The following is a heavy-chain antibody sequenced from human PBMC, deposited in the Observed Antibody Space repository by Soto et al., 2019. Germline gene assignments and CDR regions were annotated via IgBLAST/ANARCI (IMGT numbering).Heavy chain of an antibody. Sequence: SVKVSCEASGYTFTGYYMHWVRQAPVQGLEWMGWINPNSGGTNYAQKFQGWVTMTRDTSISTAYMELSRLRSDDTAVYYCARDYYDSSGPIHYFDYWGQGTLVTVSS. V-gene: IGHV1-2*04. CDR3: ARDYYDSSGPIHYFDY. D-gene: IGHD3-22*01. CDR1: GYTFTGYY. CDR2: INPNSGGT. J-gene: IGHJ4*02.